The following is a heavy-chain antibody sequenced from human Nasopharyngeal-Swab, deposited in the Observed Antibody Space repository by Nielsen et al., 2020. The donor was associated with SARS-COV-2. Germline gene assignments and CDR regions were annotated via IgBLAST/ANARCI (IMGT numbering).Heavy chain of an antibody. CDR3: ARDSVGGYGHGY. CDR2: IYSGGST. D-gene: IGHD5-12*01. J-gene: IGHJ4*02. Sequence: WIRRPPGKGLEWVSVIYSGGSTYYADSVKGRFTISRDNSKNTLYLQMNSLRAEDTAVYYCARDSVGGYGHGYWGQGTLVTVSS. V-gene: IGHV3-53*01.